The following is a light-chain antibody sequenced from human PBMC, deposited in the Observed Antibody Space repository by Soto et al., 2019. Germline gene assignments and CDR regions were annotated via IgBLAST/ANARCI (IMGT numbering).Light chain of an antibody. CDR2: GAS. CDR3: QQYGSSWT. V-gene: IGKV3-20*01. CDR1: QSFSSTY. Sequence: EIVVTQSPGTLSLSPGERATLSCRASQSFSSTYLDWYQQKPGQAPSLLIYGASSSATGIPDRFSGSGSGTDFILAISRLEPEDFARYYCQQYGSSWTFGQGTKVEIK. J-gene: IGKJ1*01.